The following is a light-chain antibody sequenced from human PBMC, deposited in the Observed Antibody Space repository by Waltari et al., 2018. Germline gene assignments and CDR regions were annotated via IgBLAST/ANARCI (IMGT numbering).Light chain of an antibody. J-gene: IGLJ2*01. Sequence: SYELTQPPSVSVSPGQTARITCSGDALPRQYAYWYQQRPGQAPMLMIYQDTQRPSEIPERVSGSSSGTTVTLTISEVQADDEAAYYCQSADGSGTYVVFGGGTKLTVL. CDR1: ALPRQY. CDR2: QDT. V-gene: IGLV3-25*03. CDR3: QSADGSGTYVV.